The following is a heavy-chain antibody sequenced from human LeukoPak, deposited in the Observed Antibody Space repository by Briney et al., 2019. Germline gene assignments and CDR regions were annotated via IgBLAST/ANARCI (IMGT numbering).Heavy chain of an antibody. V-gene: IGHV4-34*01. CDR2: INHSGST. J-gene: IGHJ4*02. CDR3: ASPIALGY. Sequence: SETLSLTCAVYGGSFSGYYWSWIRQPPGKGLEWIGEINHSGSTNYNPSLKSRVTISVDTSKNQFSLKLSSVTAADTAVYYCASPIALGYRGQGTLVTVSS. CDR1: GGSFSGYY. D-gene: IGHD3-22*01.